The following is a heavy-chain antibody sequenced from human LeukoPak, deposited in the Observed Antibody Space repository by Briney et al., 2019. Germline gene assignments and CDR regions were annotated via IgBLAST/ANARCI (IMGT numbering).Heavy chain of an antibody. CDR3: VRDEALWRLDY. V-gene: IGHV3-74*03. CDR2: INGRGRDT. CDR1: GFTFTSSW. Sequence: GGSLRLSCAASGFTFTSSWMHWVRQAPGKGLVWVSRINGRGRDTMYADSVKGRFSISRDNAKNTVNLQMNSLRAEDTGVYYCVRDEALWRLDYWGQGTLVTVSS. D-gene: IGHD2-21*01. J-gene: IGHJ4*02.